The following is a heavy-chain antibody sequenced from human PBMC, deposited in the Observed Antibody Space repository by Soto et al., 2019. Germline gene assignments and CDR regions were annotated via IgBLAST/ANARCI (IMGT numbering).Heavy chain of an antibody. CDR3: AITPITGSDYYYYGMDV. J-gene: IGHJ6*02. Sequence: PGESLKISCKGSGYSFTSYWISWVRQMPGKGLEWMGRIDPSDSYTNYSPSFQGHVTISADKSISTAYLQWSSLKASDTAMYYCAITPITGSDYYYYGMDVWGQGTTVTVSS. CDR2: IDPSDSYT. V-gene: IGHV5-10-1*01. CDR1: GYSFTSYW. D-gene: IGHD3-16*01.